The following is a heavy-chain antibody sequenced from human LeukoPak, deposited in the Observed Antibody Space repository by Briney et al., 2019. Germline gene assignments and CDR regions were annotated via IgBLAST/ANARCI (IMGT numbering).Heavy chain of an antibody. D-gene: IGHD3-22*01. Sequence: SETLSLTRAVSGYSISSGYYWGWIRQPPGKGLEWIGSIYHSGSTYYNPSLKSRVTISVDTSKNQFSLKLSSVTAADTAVYYCARDPYYYDSSGYSALYYFDYWGQGTLVTVSS. J-gene: IGHJ4*02. CDR1: GYSISSGYY. V-gene: IGHV4-38-2*02. CDR2: IYHSGST. CDR3: ARDPYYYDSSGYSALYYFDY.